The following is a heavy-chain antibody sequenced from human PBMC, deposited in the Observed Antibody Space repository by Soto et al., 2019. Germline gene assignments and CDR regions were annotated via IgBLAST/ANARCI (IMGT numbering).Heavy chain of an antibody. Sequence: GGSLRLSCAASGFTFSSYAMDWVRQAPGKGLEWVGRTRNKANSYTTEYAASVKGRFTISRDDSKNSLYLQMNSLKTEDTAVYYCAAHLRGNPWGQGTLVTVSS. CDR3: AAHLRGNP. CDR2: TRNKANSYTT. CDR1: GFTFSSYA. J-gene: IGHJ5*02. V-gene: IGHV3-72*01.